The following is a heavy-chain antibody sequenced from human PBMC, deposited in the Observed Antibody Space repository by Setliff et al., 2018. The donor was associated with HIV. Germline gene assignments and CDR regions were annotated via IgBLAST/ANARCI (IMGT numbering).Heavy chain of an antibody. CDR2: ISPNSGGA. CDR3: ARDETWGSLYYGLDV. CDR1: GYIFTNYY. J-gene: IGHJ6*02. Sequence: ASVKVSCKTSGYIFTNYYTHWVRQAPGQGLEWMGRISPNSGGAQYAQKFQGRVTITWDTSASAAYMELTSLRSEDTAVYYCARDETWGSLYYGLDVWGQGTTVTVSS. D-gene: IGHD7-27*01. V-gene: IGHV1-2*06.